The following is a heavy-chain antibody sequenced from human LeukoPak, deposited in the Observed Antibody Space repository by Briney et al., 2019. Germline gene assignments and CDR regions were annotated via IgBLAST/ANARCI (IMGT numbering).Heavy chain of an antibody. V-gene: IGHV3-74*01. CDR2: ISGDGMNT. J-gene: IGHJ4*02. CDR3: ARTSYYFDS. CDR1: GFTFSNYW. Sequence: GGSLRLSCTASGFTFSNYWMHWVRKAPGPGMVWVSRISGDGMNTAYADSVKGQFTISRDNAKNTLYLQMNSLRVEDTAVYYCARTSYYFDSWGQGTLVTVSS. D-gene: IGHD3-16*01.